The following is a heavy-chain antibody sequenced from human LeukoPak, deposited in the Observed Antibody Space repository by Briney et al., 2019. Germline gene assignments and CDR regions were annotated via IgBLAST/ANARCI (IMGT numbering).Heavy chain of an antibody. CDR1: GFTVSSDY. J-gene: IGHJ3*02. D-gene: IGHD3-22*01. CDR2: IYSGGST. Sequence: GGSLRLSCAASGFTVSSDYMSWVRQAPGKGLEWVSVIYSGGSTYYADSVKGRFTISRDNSKNTLYLQMNSLRAEDTAVYYCARVHSSGYSMERGFDIWGQGTMVTVSS. V-gene: IGHV3-53*01. CDR3: ARVHSSGYSMERGFDI.